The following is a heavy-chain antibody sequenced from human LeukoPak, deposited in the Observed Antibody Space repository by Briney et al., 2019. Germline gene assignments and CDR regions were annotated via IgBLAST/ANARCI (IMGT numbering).Heavy chain of an antibody. J-gene: IGHJ4*02. CDR2: IYYSGST. CDR3: ARGTAKRYFDWLFPYFDY. Sequence: PSEALSLTCTVSGGSISSYYWSWIRQPPGKGLEWIGYIYYSGSTNYNPSLKSRVTISVDTSKNQFSLKLSSVTAADTAVYYCARGTAKRYFDWLFPYFDYWGQGTLVTVSS. D-gene: IGHD3-9*01. CDR1: GGSISSYY. V-gene: IGHV4-59*12.